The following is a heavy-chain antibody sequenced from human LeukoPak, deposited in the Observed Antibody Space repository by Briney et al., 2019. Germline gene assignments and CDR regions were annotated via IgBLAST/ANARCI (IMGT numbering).Heavy chain of an antibody. CDR3: ASKDY. CDR2: VFYSGRT. CDR1: GGSISSYY. J-gene: IGHJ4*02. V-gene: IGHV4-59*08. Sequence: SETLSLTCTVSGGSISSYYWSWIRQPPGKGLEWIGYVFYSGRTDHNPSLKSRVTISVDTSKNQFSLKLSSVTAADTAVYYCASKDYWGQGTLVTVSS.